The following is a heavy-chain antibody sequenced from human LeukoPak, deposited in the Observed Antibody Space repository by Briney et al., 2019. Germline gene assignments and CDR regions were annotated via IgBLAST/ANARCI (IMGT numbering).Heavy chain of an antibody. CDR1: GYNFTNYW. J-gene: IGHJ4*02. V-gene: IGHV5-51*01. CDR3: ARHFSGGDDY. D-gene: IGHD2-21*02. CDR2: IYPGDSDT. Sequence: GESLKISCKGSGYNFTNYWIGWVRPMSGKGLEWMGVIYPGDSDTTYSPSFQGQVTISVDKSISTAYLQWSSLKDSDTAMYYCARHFSGGDDYWGQGTLVTVSS.